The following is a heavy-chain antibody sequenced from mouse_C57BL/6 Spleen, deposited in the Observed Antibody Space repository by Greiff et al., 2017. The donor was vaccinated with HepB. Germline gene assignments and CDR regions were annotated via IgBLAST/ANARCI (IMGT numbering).Heavy chain of an antibody. CDR1: GFNIKNTY. CDR3: ASWARGNYGGLYAMDY. CDR2: IDPANGNT. D-gene: IGHD2-1*01. Sequence: VQLKESVAELVRPGASVKLSCTASGFNIKNTYMHWVKQRPEQGLEWIGRIDPANGNTKYAPKFQGKATITADTSSNTAYLQLSSLTSEDTAIYYCASWARGNYGGLYAMDYWGQGTSVTVSS. J-gene: IGHJ4*01. V-gene: IGHV14-3*01.